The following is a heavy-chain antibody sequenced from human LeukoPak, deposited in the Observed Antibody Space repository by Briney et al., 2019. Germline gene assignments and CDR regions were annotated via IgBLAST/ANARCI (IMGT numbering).Heavy chain of an antibody. CDR3: ARDSGEGGTFDY. CDR1: GFTFSSYS. Sequence: GGSLRLSCAASGFTFSSYSMNWVRQAPGKGLEWVSHINIVYNAIYYSDSVKGRFTISRDNAKNSLYLQMNSLRAEDTAVYYCARDSGEGGTFDYWGQGTLVSVSS. CDR2: INIVYNAI. D-gene: IGHD1-26*01. J-gene: IGHJ4*02. V-gene: IGHV3-48*04.